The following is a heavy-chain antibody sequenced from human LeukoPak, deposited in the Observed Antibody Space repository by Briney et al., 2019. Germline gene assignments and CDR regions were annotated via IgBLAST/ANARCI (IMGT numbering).Heavy chain of an antibody. CDR1: GDSISSSSYY. CDR2: IYHSGNT. CDR3: AGSGSYYNENDY. J-gene: IGHJ4*02. Sequence: SETLSLTCTVSGDSISSSSYYWGWIRQPPGKGLEWIGSIYHSGNTYYNPSLKSRVAISVDTSKNQFSLKLSSVTAADTAVYYCAGSGSYYNENDYWGQGTLVTVSS. D-gene: IGHD3-10*01. V-gene: IGHV4-39*07.